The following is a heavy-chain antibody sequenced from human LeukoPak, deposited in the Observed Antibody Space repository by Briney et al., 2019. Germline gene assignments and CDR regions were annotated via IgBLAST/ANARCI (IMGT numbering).Heavy chain of an antibody. Sequence: SETLSLTCTVSGGSISSYYGSWIRQPPGKGLEWIGYISYSGSTDYNPSLKSRVAISIDTSMNQFSLKLSSVTAADTAVYYCARLYDSSGYYYGPLDYWGQGTLVTVSS. V-gene: IGHV4-59*08. CDR2: ISYSGST. D-gene: IGHD3-22*01. CDR1: GGSISSYY. J-gene: IGHJ4*02. CDR3: ARLYDSSGYYYGPLDY.